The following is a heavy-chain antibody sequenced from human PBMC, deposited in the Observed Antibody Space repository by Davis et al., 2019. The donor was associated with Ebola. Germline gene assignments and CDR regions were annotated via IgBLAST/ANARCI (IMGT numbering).Heavy chain of an antibody. J-gene: IGHJ6*04. V-gene: IGHV4-61*08. CDR3: ARDYYDSSDIFYYYGMDV. Sequence: MPSETLSLTCAVSGGSISSGGYSWSWIRQPPGKGLEWIGYIYYSGSTNYNPSLKSRVTISVDTSKNQFSLKLSSVTAADTAVYYCARDYYDSSDIFYYYGMDVWGKGTTVTVSS. CDR1: GGSISSGGYS. D-gene: IGHD3-22*01. CDR2: IYYSGST.